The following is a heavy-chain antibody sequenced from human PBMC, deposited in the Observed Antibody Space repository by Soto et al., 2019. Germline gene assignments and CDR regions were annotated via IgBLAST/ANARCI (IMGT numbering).Heavy chain of an antibody. CDR1: GVTCRSSY. J-gene: IGHJ6*02. CDR2: IYSGGST. D-gene: IGHD6-19*01. CDR3: ARDVSRIAVGMDV. Sequence: HPGGSMGLACAASGVTCRSSYMRWLRQAQGKGLEWVSVIYSGGSTYYADSVKGRFTISRDNSKNTLYLQMNSLRAEDTAVYYCARDVSRIAVGMDVWGQGTTVTVSS. V-gene: IGHV3-66*01.